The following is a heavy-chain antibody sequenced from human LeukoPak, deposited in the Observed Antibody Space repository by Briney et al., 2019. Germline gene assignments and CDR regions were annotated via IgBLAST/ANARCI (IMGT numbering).Heavy chain of an antibody. Sequence: SETLSLTCTVSGDSVSSGRYYWSWIRQPPGKGLEWIGYIYYSGSTNYNPSLKSRVTISVDTSKNQFSLKLSSVTAADTAVYYCARLHLGYYDSSGFYYFEYWGQGTLVTVSS. CDR3: ARLHLGYYDSSGFYYFEY. D-gene: IGHD3-22*01. V-gene: IGHV4-61*01. CDR1: GDSVSSGRYY. J-gene: IGHJ4*02. CDR2: IYYSGST.